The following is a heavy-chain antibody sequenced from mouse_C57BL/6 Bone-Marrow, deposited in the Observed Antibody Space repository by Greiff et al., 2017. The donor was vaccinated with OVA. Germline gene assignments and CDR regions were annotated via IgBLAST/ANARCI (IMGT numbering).Heavy chain of an antibody. CDR1: GYTFTSYW. CDR2: IDPSDSYT. Sequence: QVQLQQPGAELVRPGTSVKLSCKASGYTFTSYWMHWVKQRPGQGLEWIGVIDPSDSYTTYNQKFMGKATLTVDTSSSTAYMQLSSLTSEDSAFYYGARPHYWYCDVWGTGTTVTVSS. J-gene: IGHJ1*03. CDR3: ARPHYWYCDV. V-gene: IGHV1-59*01.